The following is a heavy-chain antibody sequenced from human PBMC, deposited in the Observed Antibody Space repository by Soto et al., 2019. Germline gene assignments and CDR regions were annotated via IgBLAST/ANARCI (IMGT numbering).Heavy chain of an antibody. Sequence: GASVKVSCKASVYTFTRYGIRWVRQAPGQGLEWMGWISGYNGDTNYAQKFQGRVSMTIDTSTTTAYMELRSLTSDDTAVYYCAKNGQPPYYYYGLDVWGQGTKVTVSS. D-gene: IGHD2-8*01. J-gene: IGHJ6*02. CDR1: VYTFTRYG. CDR3: AKNGQPPYYYYGLDV. V-gene: IGHV1-18*01. CDR2: ISGYNGDT.